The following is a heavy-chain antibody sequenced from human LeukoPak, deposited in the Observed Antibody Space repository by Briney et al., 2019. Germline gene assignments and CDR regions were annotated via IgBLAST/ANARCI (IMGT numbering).Heavy chain of an antibody. V-gene: IGHV3-7*01. J-gene: IGHJ4*02. CDR3: AKDKGQLTSKYYFDY. CDR2: IKQDGSEK. Sequence: GGSLRLSCAASGFTFSSYWMSWVRQAPGKGLEWVANIKQDGSEKYYVDSVKGRFTISRDNAKNSLYLQMNSLRADDTAVYYCAKDKGQLTSKYYFDYWGQGTLVTVSS. CDR1: GFTFSSYW. D-gene: IGHD6-13*01.